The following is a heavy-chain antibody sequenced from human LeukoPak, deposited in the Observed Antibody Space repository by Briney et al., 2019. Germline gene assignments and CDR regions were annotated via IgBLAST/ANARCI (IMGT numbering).Heavy chain of an antibody. J-gene: IGHJ4*02. CDR3: ARVYSSGWPDY. CDR2: ISSSSSYI. Sequence: GGSLRLSCAASGFTFSSYSMNWVRQAPGKGLEWVSSISSSSSYIYYADSVKGRFTISRDNAKSSLYLQMNSLRAEDTAVYYCARVYSSGWPDYWGQGTLVTVSS. D-gene: IGHD6-19*01. V-gene: IGHV3-21*01. CDR1: GFTFSSYS.